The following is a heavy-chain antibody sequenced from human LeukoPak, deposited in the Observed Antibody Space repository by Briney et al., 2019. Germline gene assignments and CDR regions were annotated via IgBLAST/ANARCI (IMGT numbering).Heavy chain of an antibody. CDR2: IKNKAKSYAT. V-gene: IGHV3-73*01. J-gene: IGHJ4*02. Sequence: GGSLRLACAASGFTFGGSRTYWVSQDPGDGLGWVGRIKNKAKSYATAYTVTVKVRFTISRDDSRNTTYLQMNSVKIEDTAVYYCTRLYVRGVIDYFDYWGQGTLVTVSS. CDR1: GFTFGGSR. CDR3: TRLYVRGVIDYFDY. D-gene: IGHD3-10*01.